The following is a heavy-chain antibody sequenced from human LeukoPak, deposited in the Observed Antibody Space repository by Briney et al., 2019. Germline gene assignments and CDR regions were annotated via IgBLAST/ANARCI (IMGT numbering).Heavy chain of an antibody. CDR2: INPNSGGT. V-gene: IGHV1-2*02. Sequence: ASVKVSCKASGYTFTGYYMHWVQQAPGQGLEWMGWINPNSGGTNYAQKFQGRVTMTRDTSISTAYMELSRLRSDDTAVYYCANSFRDGVLHLDYWGQGTLVTVSS. CDR1: GYTFTGYY. CDR3: ANSFRDGVLHLDY. D-gene: IGHD5-24*01. J-gene: IGHJ4*02.